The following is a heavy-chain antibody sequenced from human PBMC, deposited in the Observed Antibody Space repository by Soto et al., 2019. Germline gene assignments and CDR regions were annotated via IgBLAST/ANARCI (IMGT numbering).Heavy chain of an antibody. CDR2: INPSVGST. Sequence: ASVKVSCKASGYTFTSHYMHWVRQAPGQGLEWMGIINPSVGSTSYAQKFQGRVTMTRDTSTSTAYMELSSLRSEDTAVYYCARAEGSGYDFNAFDIWGQGTMVTVSS. CDR1: GYTFTSHY. J-gene: IGHJ3*02. CDR3: ARAEGSGYDFNAFDI. D-gene: IGHD5-12*01. V-gene: IGHV1-46*01.